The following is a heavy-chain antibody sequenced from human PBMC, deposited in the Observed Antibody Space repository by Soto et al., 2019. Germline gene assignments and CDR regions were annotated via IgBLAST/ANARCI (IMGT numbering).Heavy chain of an antibody. CDR3: ARDVIAARPDYYYYGMDV. CDR1: GGTFTNYA. J-gene: IGHJ6*02. D-gene: IGHD6-6*01. V-gene: IGHV1-2*04. Sequence: ASVKVSCKTFGGTFTNYAITWVRQAPGQGLEWMGWINPNSGGTNYAQKFQGWVTLTRDMSISTAYMELSRLRSDDTAVYYCARDVIAARPDYYYYGMDVWGQGTTVTVSS. CDR2: INPNSGGT.